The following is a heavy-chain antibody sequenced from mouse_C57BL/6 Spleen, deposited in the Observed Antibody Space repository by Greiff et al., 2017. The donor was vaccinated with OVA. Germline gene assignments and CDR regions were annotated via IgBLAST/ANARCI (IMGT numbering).Heavy chain of an antibody. J-gene: IGHJ2*01. CDR1: GYSFTGYY. Sequence: VQLQQSGPELVKPGASVKISCKASGYSFTGYYMNWVKQSPEKSLEWIGEINPSTGGTTYNQKFKAKATLTVDKSSSTAYMQLKSLTSEDSAVYYCARGGQLRLPDYWGQGTTLTVSS. CDR3: ARGGQLRLPDY. D-gene: IGHD3-2*02. CDR2: INPSTGGT. V-gene: IGHV1-42*01.